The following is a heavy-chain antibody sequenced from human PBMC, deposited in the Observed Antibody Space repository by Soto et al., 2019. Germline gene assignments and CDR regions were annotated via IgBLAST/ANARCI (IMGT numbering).Heavy chain of an antibody. CDR2: IDQSGGTA. CDR3: AHPRGYGVFEAVDI. J-gene: IGHJ3*02. CDR1: GFIFSTYA. V-gene: IGHV3-23*01. D-gene: IGHD4-17*01. Sequence: EVQLLESGGGLVQPGGSLRLSCAASGFIFSTYAMNWVRQAPGKGLELVASIDQSGGTAYYAESVRGRFAISRDNSINTLYLQMSSLRAEDTALYYCAHPRGYGVFEAVDIWGQGTMVTVSS.